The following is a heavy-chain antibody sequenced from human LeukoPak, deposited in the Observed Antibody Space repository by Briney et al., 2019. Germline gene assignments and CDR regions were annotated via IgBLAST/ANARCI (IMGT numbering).Heavy chain of an antibody. Sequence: GGSLRLSCAASGFTFSIYAMSWVRQAPGKGLEWVSYISSSGSTIYYADSVKGRFTISRDNAKNSLYLQMNSLRAEDTAVYYCARDYSSGWTDYWGQGTLVTVSS. J-gene: IGHJ4*02. V-gene: IGHV3-11*01. CDR1: GFTFSIYA. CDR2: ISSSGSTI. CDR3: ARDYSSGWTDY. D-gene: IGHD6-19*01.